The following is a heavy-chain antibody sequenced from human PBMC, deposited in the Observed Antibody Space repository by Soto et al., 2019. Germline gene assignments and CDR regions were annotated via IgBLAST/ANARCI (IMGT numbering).Heavy chain of an antibody. CDR2: ISYHGSDK. CDR1: GFTFSNYG. J-gene: IGHJ5*01. CDR3: AKDHLTTTVTTVGS. Sequence: QVQLVESGGGVVQPGRSLRLSCAASGFTFSNYGMHWVRQAPGKGLEWVAVISYHGSDKYYADSVTRRFTISRDNSKNTLYLQMDSLRAEDTAVYYCAKDHLTTTVTTVGSWGQGTLVNVSS. D-gene: IGHD4-17*01. V-gene: IGHV3-30*18.